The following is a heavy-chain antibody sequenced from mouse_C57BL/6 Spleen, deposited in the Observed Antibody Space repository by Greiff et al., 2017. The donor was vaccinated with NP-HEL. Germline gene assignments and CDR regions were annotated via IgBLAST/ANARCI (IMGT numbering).Heavy chain of an antibody. D-gene: IGHD2-12*01. CDR2: INPNNGGT. CDR1: GYTFTDYY. Sequence: EVQLQQSGPELVKPGASVKISCKASGYTFTDYYMNWVKQSHGKSLEWIGDINPNNGGTSYNQKFKGKATLTVDKSSSTAYMELRSLTSEDSAVYYCARGNDDAMDYWGQGTSVTVSS. CDR3: ARGNDDAMDY. J-gene: IGHJ4*01. V-gene: IGHV1-26*01.